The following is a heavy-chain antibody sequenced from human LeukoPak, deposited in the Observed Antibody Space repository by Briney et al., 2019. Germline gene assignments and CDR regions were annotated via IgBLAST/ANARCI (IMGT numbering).Heavy chain of an antibody. V-gene: IGHV4-34*01. CDR2: INHSGST. CDR3: ARGTTMVRGVRRPYNWFDP. J-gene: IGHJ5*02. D-gene: IGHD3-10*01. CDR1: GGSFSGYY. Sequence: SETLSLTCAVYGGSFSGYYWSWIRQPPGKGLEWIGEINHSGSTNYNPSLKSRVTISVDTSKNQFSLKLSSVTAADTAVYYCARGTTMVRGVRRPYNWFDPWGQGTLVTVSS.